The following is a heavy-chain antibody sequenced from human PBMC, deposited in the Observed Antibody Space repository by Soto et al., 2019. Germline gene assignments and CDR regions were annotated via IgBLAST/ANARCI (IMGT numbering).Heavy chain of an antibody. D-gene: IGHD3-22*01. CDR3: ARASSITRIYYYGMDV. CDR2: INPSGGST. Sequence: GASVKVSCKASGYTFTSYYMHWVRQAPGEGLEWMGIINPSGGSTSYAQKFQGSVTMTRDTSTSTVYMELSSLRSEDTAVYYCARASSITRIYYYGMDVWGQGTTVTVSS. J-gene: IGHJ6*02. V-gene: IGHV1-46*01. CDR1: GYTFTSYY.